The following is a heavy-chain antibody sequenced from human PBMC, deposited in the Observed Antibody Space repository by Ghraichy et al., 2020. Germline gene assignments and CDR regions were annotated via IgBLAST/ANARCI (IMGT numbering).Heavy chain of an antibody. J-gene: IGHJ4*02. D-gene: IGHD3-22*01. CDR3: ARLYYYDSSGYYSNASY. V-gene: IGHV4-34*01. CDR2: INHSGST. CDR1: GVSFSGYY. Sequence: ESLNISCAVYGVSFSGYYWSWIRQPPGKGLEWIGEINHSGSTNYNPSLKSRVTISVDTSKNQFSLKLSSVTAADTAVYYCARLYYYDSSGYYSNASYWGQGTLVTVSS.